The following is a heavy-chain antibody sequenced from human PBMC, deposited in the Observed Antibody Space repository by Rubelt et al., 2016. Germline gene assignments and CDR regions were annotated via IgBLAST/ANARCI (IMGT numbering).Heavy chain of an antibody. D-gene: IGHD2-2*01. CDR3: ARIDCSSTSCYFVDP. Sequence: QVQLLESGPGLVKPSETLSLICTVFGGSISSYYWSWMRQPPGRGLEWIGYMYYSGSTNYNPSLKSRVTMSLDTSKNQFSLKLSSVTAADTAVYYCARIDCSSTSCYFVDPWGQGTLVTVSS. CDR1: GGSISSYY. J-gene: IGHJ5*02. CDR2: MYYSGST. V-gene: IGHV4-59*12.